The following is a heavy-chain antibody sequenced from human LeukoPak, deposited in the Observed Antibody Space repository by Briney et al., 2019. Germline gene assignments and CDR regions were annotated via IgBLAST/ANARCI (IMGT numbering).Heavy chain of an antibody. CDR3: AKDQRGSSYYYYYGMDV. CDR1: GFTFDDYA. Sequence: GGSLRLSCAASGFTFDDYAMHWVRQAPGKGLEGVSGISWNSGSIGYADSVRGRFTISRDNAKNSLYLQMNSLRAEDTALYYCAKDQRGSSYYYYYGMDVWGQGTTVTVSS. CDR2: ISWNSGSI. J-gene: IGHJ6*02. V-gene: IGHV3-9*01. D-gene: IGHD6-6*01.